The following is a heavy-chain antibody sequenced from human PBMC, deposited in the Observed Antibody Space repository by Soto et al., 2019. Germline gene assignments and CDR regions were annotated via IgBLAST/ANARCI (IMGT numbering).Heavy chain of an antibody. CDR3: ERTAAAGKYYYGMDV. V-gene: IGHV5-51*01. J-gene: IGHJ6*02. D-gene: IGHD6-13*01. CDR2: IYPGDSDT. CDR1: GYSFTSYW. Sequence: GESLKISCKGSGYSFTSYWIGWVRQMPGKGLESMGIIYPGDSDTRYSPSFQGQVTISADKSISTAYLQWSSLKASDTAMYYCERTAAAGKYYYGMDVWGQGTTVTVS.